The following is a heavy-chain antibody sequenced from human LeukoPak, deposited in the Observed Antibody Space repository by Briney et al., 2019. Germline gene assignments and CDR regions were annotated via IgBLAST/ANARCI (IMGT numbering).Heavy chain of an antibody. CDR2: ISSSGSTI. V-gene: IGHV3-48*03. Sequence: GGSLRLSCAASGFTFSSYEMNWVRQAPGKGLEWVSYISSSGSTIYYADSVKGRFTISRDNAKNSLFLQMNSLRAEDTAVYYCTRAHYESDYWGQGILVTVSS. D-gene: IGHD3-22*01. J-gene: IGHJ4*02. CDR3: TRAHYESDY. CDR1: GFTFSSYE.